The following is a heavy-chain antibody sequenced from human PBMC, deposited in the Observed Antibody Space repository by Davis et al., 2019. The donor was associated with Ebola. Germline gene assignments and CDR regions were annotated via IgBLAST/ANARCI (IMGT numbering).Heavy chain of an antibody. J-gene: IGHJ4*02. CDR3: LGGHYGEPFDY. CDR1: GGSISSYC. D-gene: IGHD3-16*01. CDR2: MCYSRNT. V-gene: IGHV4-59*01. Sequence: PGGSLRPSCSVPGGSISSYCWTWIRQPPGQGLEWIGNMCYSRNTEYNPSLKSRVTVAVDTSKNQFSLKMSSVTAADTAVYFCLGGHYGEPFDYWGQGTLVTVSS.